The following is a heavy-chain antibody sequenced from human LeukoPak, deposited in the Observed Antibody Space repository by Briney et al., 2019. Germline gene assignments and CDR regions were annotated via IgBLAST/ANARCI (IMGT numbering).Heavy chain of an antibody. D-gene: IGHD3-22*01. Sequence: TGGSLRLSCAASGFTFSSYGMHWVRQAPGKGLEWVAFIRYDGSNKYYVDSVKGRFTISRDNSKNTLYLQMNSLRAEDTAVYYCAKLSHVVVVTKYFQHWGQGTLVTVSS. J-gene: IGHJ1*01. CDR3: AKLSHVVVVTKYFQH. CDR1: GFTFSSYG. V-gene: IGHV3-30*02. CDR2: IRYDGSNK.